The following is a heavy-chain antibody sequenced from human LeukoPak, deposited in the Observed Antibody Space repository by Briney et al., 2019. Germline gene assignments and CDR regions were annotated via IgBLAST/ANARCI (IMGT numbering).Heavy chain of an antibody. CDR1: GGSISSGSYY. D-gene: IGHD3-10*01. V-gene: IGHV4-61*02. J-gene: IGHJ4*02. CDR2: IYTSGST. CDR3: AREIYGSGSYYFDY. Sequence: SETLSLTCTVSGGSISSGSYYWSWIRQPARKGLEWIGRIYTSGSTNYNPSLKSRVTISVDTSKNQLSLKLTSVSAADTAVYYCAREIYGSGSYYFDYWGQGTLVTVSS.